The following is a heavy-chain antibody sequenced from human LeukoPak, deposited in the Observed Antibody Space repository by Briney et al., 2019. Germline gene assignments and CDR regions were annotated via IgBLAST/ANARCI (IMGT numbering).Heavy chain of an antibody. V-gene: IGHV3-23*01. CDR3: AKEGYYGSGNPYYFDY. J-gene: IGHJ4*02. Sequence: PGGSLRLSCAASGFTFSSYAMSWVRQAPGKGLEWVSAIRGSGGSTNYGDSVKGRLTISRDNSKNTLYLQMNSLRAEDTAVYYCAKEGYYGSGNPYYFDYWGQGTLVTVSS. CDR1: GFTFSSYA. CDR2: IRGSGGST. D-gene: IGHD3-10*01.